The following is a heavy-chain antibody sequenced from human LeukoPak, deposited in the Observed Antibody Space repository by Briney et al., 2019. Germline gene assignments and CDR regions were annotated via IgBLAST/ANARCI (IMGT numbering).Heavy chain of an antibody. CDR1: GGSISSGDCY. J-gene: IGHJ4*02. V-gene: IGHV4-30-4*08. Sequence: SQTLSLTCTVSGGSISSGDCYWSWIRQPPGKGLEWIGYIYYSGSTYYNPSLKSRVTISVDTSKNQFSLKLSSVTAADTAVYYCARQYSSGWYQIDYWGQGTLVTVSS. CDR2: IYYSGST. CDR3: ARQYSSGWYQIDY. D-gene: IGHD6-19*01.